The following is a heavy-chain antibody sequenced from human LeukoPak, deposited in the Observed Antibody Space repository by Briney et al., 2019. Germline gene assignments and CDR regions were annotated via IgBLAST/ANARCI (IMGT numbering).Heavy chain of an antibody. CDR3: ARGRANYDSTGYYY. D-gene: IGHD3-22*01. CDR2: IYSSGST. Sequence: SETLSLTCTVSGGSINSYYWSWIRQPPGKGLEWIGYIYSSGSTKYNPSLKSRVTITIDTSKNQFSLKLSSVTAADTAVCYCARGRANYDSTGYYYWGQGILVTVSS. CDR1: GGSINSYY. V-gene: IGHV4-59*01. J-gene: IGHJ4*02.